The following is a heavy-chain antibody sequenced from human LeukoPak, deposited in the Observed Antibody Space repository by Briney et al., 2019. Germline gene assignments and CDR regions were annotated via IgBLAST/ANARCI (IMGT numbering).Heavy chain of an antibody. J-gene: IGHJ5*02. V-gene: IGHV5-51*01. Sequence: GESLKISCQASGYSFTSSWIGWARQMPGKGLEWMAIINPGDSDTRYSPSFQGQVTISADKSSSTVYLQLGSLKASDPAIDYCARQPGAGWFDPWGQGTLVTVSS. CDR3: ARQPGAGWFDP. D-gene: IGHD3-10*01. CDR2: INPGDSDT. CDR1: GYSFTSSW.